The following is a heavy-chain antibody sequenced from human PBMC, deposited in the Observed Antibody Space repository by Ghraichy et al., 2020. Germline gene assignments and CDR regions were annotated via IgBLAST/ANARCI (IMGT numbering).Heavy chain of an antibody. J-gene: IGHJ4*02. CDR1: GASITSYY. Sequence: ETLSLTCAVSGASITSYYWSWIRQSPGKGLEWIGYISDRGRTNYNPSLKSRLTLSVDTSKNQFSLKLTSVTAADTAVYYCACAGTATIYSFGYWGQGNLVTVSS. D-gene: IGHD5-24*01. CDR2: ISDRGRT. V-gene: IGHV4-59*01. CDR3: ACAGTATIYSFGY.